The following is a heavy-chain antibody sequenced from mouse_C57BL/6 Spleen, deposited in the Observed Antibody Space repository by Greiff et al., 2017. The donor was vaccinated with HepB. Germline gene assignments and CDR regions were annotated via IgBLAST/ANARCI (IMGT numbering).Heavy chain of an antibody. CDR3: ARSLEGYFDY. Sequence: VQLKQSGPELVKPGASVKIPCKASGYTFTDYNMDWVKQSHGKSLEWIGDINPNNGGTIYNQKFKGKATLTVDKSSSTAYMELRSLTSEDTAVYYCARSLEGYFDYWGQGTTLTVSS. D-gene: IGHD4-1*01. V-gene: IGHV1-18*01. CDR1: GYTFTDYN. CDR2: INPNNGGT. J-gene: IGHJ2*01.